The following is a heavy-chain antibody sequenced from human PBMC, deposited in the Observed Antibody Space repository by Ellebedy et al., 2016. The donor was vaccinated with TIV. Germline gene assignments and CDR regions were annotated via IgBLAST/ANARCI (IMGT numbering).Heavy chain of an antibody. Sequence: GESLKISCAASGFTFSSYWMHWVRQAPGKGLVWVSRIHSSGSSTSYADSVKGRFTFSRDNAKNMLYLQMNSLRAEDTAVYYCERALDTILTGPIGHWGQGTLVTVSS. CDR1: GFTFSSYW. D-gene: IGHD3-9*01. CDR2: IHSSGSST. J-gene: IGHJ4*02. V-gene: IGHV3-74*01. CDR3: ERALDTILTGPIGH.